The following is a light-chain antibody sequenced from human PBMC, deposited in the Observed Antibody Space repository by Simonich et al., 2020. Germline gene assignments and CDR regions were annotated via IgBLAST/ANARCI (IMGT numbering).Light chain of an antibody. CDR3: QQYYSTPFT. Sequence: TINCKSSQSVLYSSNNKNYLAWYQQKPGQPPKLLIYWASTRESGVPDRFSGSGSGTDFTLTISTLQAEDVAVYYCQQYYSTPFTFGPGTKVDIK. CDR2: WAS. CDR1: QSVLYSSNNKNY. J-gene: IGKJ3*01. V-gene: IGKV4-1*01.